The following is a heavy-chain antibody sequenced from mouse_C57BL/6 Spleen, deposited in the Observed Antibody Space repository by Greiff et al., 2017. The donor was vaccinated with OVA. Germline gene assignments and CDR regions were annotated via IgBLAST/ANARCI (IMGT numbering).Heavy chain of an antibody. CDR2: IDPSDSYT. CDR1: GYTFTSYW. V-gene: IGHV1-59*01. J-gene: IGHJ4*01. CDR3: ARGVDYYAMDY. Sequence: VQLQQPGAELVRPGTSVKLSCKASGYTFTSYWMHWVKQRPGQGLEWIGVIDPSDSYTNYNQKFKGKATLTVDTSSSTAYMQLSSLTSEDSAVYDCARGVDYYAMDYWGQGTSVTVSS.